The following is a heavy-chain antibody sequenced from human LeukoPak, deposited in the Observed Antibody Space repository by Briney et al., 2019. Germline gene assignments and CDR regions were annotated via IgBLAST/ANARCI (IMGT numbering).Heavy chain of an antibody. CDR2: TKQDGSEQ. V-gene: IGHV3-7*01. CDR1: GFPFSGYW. J-gene: IGHJ4*02. CDR3: SRSLEY. Sequence: GGSLRLSCAASGFPFSGYWVDWVRQAPGKGMEWVANTKQDGSEQYYADSVTGRFTISRDNAKNALYLQINSLRAEDTAVYYCSRSLEYWGQGALVTVSS.